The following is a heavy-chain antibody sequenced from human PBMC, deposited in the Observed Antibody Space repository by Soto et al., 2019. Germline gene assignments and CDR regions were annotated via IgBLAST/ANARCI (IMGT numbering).Heavy chain of an antibody. J-gene: IGHJ6*02. Sequence: ASVKVSCKASGYTFTSYDINWVRQATGQGLEWMGWMNPNSGNTGYAQKFQGRVTMTRDTSTSTVYMELSSLRSEDTAVYYCARGYGDSYYYYYGMDVWGQGTTVTVSS. CDR1: GYTFTSYD. CDR2: MNPNSGNT. D-gene: IGHD4-17*01. CDR3: ARGYGDSYYYYYGMDV. V-gene: IGHV1-8*01.